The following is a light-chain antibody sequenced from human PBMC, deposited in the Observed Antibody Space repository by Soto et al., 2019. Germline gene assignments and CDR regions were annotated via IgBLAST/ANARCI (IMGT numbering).Light chain of an antibody. CDR2: DVS. CDR1: TSDVGGYNY. J-gene: IGLJ1*01. Sequence: QSVLTQPASVSGSPGQSITISCTGTTSDVGGYNYVSWYQQHPGKAPKLMIYDVSNRPSGVSNRFSGPKSGNTASLTISGLQAEDEADYYCSSYTSISTYVFGTGTKVTVL. V-gene: IGLV2-14*01. CDR3: SSYTSISTYV.